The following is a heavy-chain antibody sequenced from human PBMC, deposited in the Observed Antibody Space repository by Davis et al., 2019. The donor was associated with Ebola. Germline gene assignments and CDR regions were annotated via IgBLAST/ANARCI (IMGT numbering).Heavy chain of an antibody. CDR1: GFTFSSYV. D-gene: IGHD4-17*01. CDR2: IWYDGSNK. J-gene: IGHJ6*02. Sequence: GESLKISCAASGFTFSSYVMSWVRQAPGKGLEWVAVIWYDGSNKYYADSVKGRFTISRDNSKNTLYLQMNSLRAEDTAVYYCARKTTVTTGMDVWGQGTTVTVSS. V-gene: IGHV3-33*08. CDR3: ARKTTVTTGMDV.